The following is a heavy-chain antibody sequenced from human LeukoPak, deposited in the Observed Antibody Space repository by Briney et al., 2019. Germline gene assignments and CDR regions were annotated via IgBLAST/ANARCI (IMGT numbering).Heavy chain of an antibody. Sequence: SETLSLTCTVSGGSISSSSYYWGWIRQPPGKGLEWIGSIYYSGSTYYNPSLKSRVTISVDTSKNQFSLKLSSVTAADTAVYYCARHGGLRSWFDPGAREPWSPSPQ. D-gene: IGHD3-16*01. J-gene: IGHJ5*02. CDR2: IYYSGST. V-gene: IGHV4-39*01. CDR3: ARHGGLRSWFDP. CDR1: GGSISSSSYY.